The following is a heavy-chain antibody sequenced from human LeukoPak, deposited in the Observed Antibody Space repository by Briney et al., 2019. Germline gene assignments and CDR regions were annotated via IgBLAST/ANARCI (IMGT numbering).Heavy chain of an antibody. J-gene: IGHJ4*02. Sequence: TGGSLRLSCAVSGFTVSSNYMSWVRQAPGKGLEWVSVIYSGGGTYYADSVKGGFTISRDNSKNTVYLQMNSLRVEDTAVYYCARSRGTFLPHDYWGQGTLVTVSS. V-gene: IGHV3-66*01. D-gene: IGHD3-16*01. CDR2: IYSGGGT. CDR1: GFTVSSNY. CDR3: ARSRGTFLPHDY.